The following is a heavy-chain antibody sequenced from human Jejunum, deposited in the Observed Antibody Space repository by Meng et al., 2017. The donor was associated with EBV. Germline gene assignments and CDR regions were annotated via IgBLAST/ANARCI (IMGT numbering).Heavy chain of an antibody. V-gene: IGHV4-34*01. CDR2: INHGGGA. CDR1: GGSFSDYY. J-gene: IGHJ5*02. Sequence: QVQHQQWGAGLLKPSETLSLTCAVYGGSFSDYYWTRIRQPPGKGLEWIGEINHGGGAIYNPSLKSRVTISVDTSKNQFSLKLSSVTAADTAVYYCARLGGYASGTYYPIDPWGQGTLVTVSS. D-gene: IGHD3-10*01. CDR3: ARLGGYASGTYYPIDP.